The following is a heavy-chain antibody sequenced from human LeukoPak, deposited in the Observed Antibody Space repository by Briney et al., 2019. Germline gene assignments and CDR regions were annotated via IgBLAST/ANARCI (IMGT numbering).Heavy chain of an antibody. J-gene: IGHJ4*02. Sequence: AGGSLRLSCAASGFTFSSYAMHGVRQAPGKGREGGAFIRYDGSNKYYADSVKGRFTISRDNSKNTLYLQMNSLRAEDTAVYYCAKDIVVVPAATSLDYWGQGTLVTVSS. CDR1: GFTFSSYA. D-gene: IGHD2-2*01. V-gene: IGHV3-30*02. CDR3: AKDIVVVPAATSLDY. CDR2: IRYDGSNK.